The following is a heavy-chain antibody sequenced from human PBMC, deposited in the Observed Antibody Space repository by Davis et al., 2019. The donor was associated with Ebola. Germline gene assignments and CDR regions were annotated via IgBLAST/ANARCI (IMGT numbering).Heavy chain of an antibody. Sequence: PGGSLRLSCAASGFTFSSYWMSWVRQTPGKGLEWVSTISKTSVYTYYAESVKGRFTISRDNAKNSLYLQMDGLRVEDTAVYYCASGLDYWGQGSLVTVSS. CDR1: GFTFSSYW. CDR2: ISKTSVYT. J-gene: IGHJ4*02. V-gene: IGHV3-21*01. CDR3: ASGLDY.